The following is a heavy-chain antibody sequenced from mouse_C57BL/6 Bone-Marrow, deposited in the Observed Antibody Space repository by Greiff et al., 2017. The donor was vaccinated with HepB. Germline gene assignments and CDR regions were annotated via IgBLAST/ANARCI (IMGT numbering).Heavy chain of an antibody. CDR3: AGGYYYGSRSYAMDY. D-gene: IGHD1-1*01. V-gene: IGHV14-2*01. CDR2: IDPEDGET. CDR1: GFNIKDYY. Sequence: VQLQQSGAELVKPGASVKLSCTASGFNIKDYYMHWVKQRTEQGLEWIGRIDPEDGETKYAQKFQGKGTITADTASNTTYLQLSSLTSEDTAVKYCAGGYYYGSRSYAMDYWGQGTSVTVSS. J-gene: IGHJ4*01.